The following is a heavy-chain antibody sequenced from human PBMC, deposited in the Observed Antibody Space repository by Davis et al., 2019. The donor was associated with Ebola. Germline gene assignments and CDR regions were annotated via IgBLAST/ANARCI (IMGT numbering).Heavy chain of an antibody. CDR2: IYYSGST. J-gene: IGHJ5*02. Sequence: SETLSLTCTVSGGSISSYYWSWIRQPPGKGLEWIGYIYYSGSTNYNPSLKSRVTISVDTSKNQSSLKLSSVTAADTAVYYCARGFYSSGWYWFDPWGQGTLVTVSS. V-gene: IGHV4-59*01. CDR1: GGSISSYY. D-gene: IGHD6-19*01. CDR3: ARGFYSSGWYWFDP.